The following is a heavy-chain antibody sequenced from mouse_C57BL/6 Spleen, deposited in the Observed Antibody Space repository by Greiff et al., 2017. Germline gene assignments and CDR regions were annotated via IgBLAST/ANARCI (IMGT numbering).Heavy chain of an antibody. CDR3: ARSSTVVEDY. CDR2: IYPGDGDT. D-gene: IGHD1-1*01. J-gene: IGHJ2*01. V-gene: IGHV1-82*01. CDR1: GYAFSSSW. Sequence: LQESGPELVKPGASVKISCKASGYAFSSSWMNWVKQRPGKGLEWIGRIYPGDGDTNYNGKFKGKATLTADKSSSTAYMQLSSLTSEDSAVYFCARSSTVVEDYWGQGTTLTVSS.